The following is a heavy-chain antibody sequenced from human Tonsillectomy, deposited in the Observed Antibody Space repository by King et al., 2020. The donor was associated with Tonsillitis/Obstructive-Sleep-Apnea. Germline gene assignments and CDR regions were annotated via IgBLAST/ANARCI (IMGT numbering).Heavy chain of an antibody. J-gene: IGHJ6*03. D-gene: IGHD3-3*01. CDR1: GFTVSSNY. Sequence: DVQLVESGGGLVQPGGSLRLSCAASGFTVSSNYMSWVRQAPGKGLEWVSVIYSGGSTYYADSVKGRFSISRDNSKNTLYLQMNSLRAEDTAVYYCARAPDYDFWSGYFYYYYYMDVWGNGTTVTVSS. V-gene: IGHV3-66*01. CDR2: IYSGGST. CDR3: ARAPDYDFWSGYFYYYYYMDV.